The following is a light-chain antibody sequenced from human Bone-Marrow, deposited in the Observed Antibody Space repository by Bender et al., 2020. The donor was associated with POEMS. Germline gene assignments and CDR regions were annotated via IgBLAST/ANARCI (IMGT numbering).Light chain of an antibody. J-gene: IGLJ2*01. V-gene: IGLV2-14*03. Sequence: QSALTQPASVSGSPGQSITISCTGTSNDVGNYNVVSWYQQHPGKAPKLMIYDVFYRPSGVSNRFSGSKSGNTAALTISGLQSEDEADYYCSSYVNSRDVVFGGGTKVTVL. CDR1: SNDVGNYNV. CDR2: DVF. CDR3: SSYVNSRDVV.